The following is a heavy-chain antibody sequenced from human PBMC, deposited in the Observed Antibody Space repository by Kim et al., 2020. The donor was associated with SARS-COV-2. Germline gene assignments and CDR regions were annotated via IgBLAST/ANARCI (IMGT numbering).Heavy chain of an antibody. J-gene: IGHJ6*03. CDR2: IYYSGST. CDR1: GGSISSGDYY. Sequence: SETLSLTCTVSGGSISSGDYYWSWIRQPPGKGLEWIGYIYYSGSTYYNPSLKSRVTISVDTSKNQFSLKLSSVTAADTAVYYCASRKSGFYYYYMDVWGKGTTVTVSS. CDR3: ASRKSGFYYYYMDV. V-gene: IGHV4-30-4*01.